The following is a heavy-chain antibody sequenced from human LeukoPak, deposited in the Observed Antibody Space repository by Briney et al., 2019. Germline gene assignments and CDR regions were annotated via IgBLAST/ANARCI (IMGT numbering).Heavy chain of an antibody. V-gene: IGHV1-2*02. CDR2: INPNSGGT. J-gene: IGHJ4*02. Sequence: ASVKVSCKASGYTFTGYYMHWVRQAPGQGLEWMGWINPNSGGTNYAQKFQGRVTMTRDTSISTAYMELSRLTSDDTAVYYCAKDAIVRDYSNSDYWGQGTLVTVSS. CDR1: GYTFTGYY. CDR3: AKDAIVRDYSNSDY. D-gene: IGHD4-11*01.